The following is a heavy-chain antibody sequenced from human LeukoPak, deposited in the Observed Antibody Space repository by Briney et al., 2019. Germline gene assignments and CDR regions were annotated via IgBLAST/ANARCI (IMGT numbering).Heavy chain of an antibody. CDR1: GGSVSSGSYY. D-gene: IGHD6-19*01. CDR3: ARHAAVEGSSGWSPLWWFDP. J-gene: IGHJ5*02. V-gene: IGHV4-61*01. Sequence: PSEPLSLTCTVSGGSVSSGSYYGHWIRQPPGKVLEWIGYIYYSGSTNYNPSLKSRVTISVDTSKSQFSLKLSSVTAAGTAVYYCARHAAVEGSSGWSPLWWFDPWGQGTLVTVSS. CDR2: IYYSGST.